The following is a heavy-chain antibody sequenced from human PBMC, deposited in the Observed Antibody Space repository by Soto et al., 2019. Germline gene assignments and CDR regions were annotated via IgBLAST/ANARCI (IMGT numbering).Heavy chain of an antibody. Sequence: SETLSLTGTVSGGSISSSIYYWCWIRHPPGKGLEWIRSIYYTGSTYYNPSLKSRVTISVDTSKNQFSLKLSSVTAADTAVYYCARRSIAAPGAYYFDYWGQGTLVTVSS. J-gene: IGHJ4*02. CDR2: IYYTGST. V-gene: IGHV4-39*01. CDR3: ARRSIAAPGAYYFDY. D-gene: IGHD6-6*01. CDR1: GGSISSSIYY.